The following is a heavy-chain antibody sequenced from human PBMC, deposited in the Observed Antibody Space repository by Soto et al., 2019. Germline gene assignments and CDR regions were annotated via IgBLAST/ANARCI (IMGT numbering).Heavy chain of an antibody. Sequence: PGGSLRLFLVASGFTFVTYGMHWVRRSPGKGLEWVAGIWYDGSVKTYADSVKGRFSVSRDNSQNTVSLQMNTLRAEDTAVYYCARADFGGQCPSDYWGQGTLVTVSS. CDR1: GFTFVTYG. J-gene: IGHJ4*02. D-gene: IGHD2-21*01. V-gene: IGHV3-33*01. CDR2: IWYDGSVK. CDR3: ARADFGGQCPSDY.